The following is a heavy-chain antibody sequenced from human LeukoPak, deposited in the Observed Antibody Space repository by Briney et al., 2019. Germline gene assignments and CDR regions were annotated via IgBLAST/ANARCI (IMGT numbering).Heavy chain of an antibody. CDR3: ARGLSAAAGTQDSYQFDY. V-gene: IGHV1-2*04. D-gene: IGHD6-13*01. CDR1: GYTFTGYY. CDR2: INPNSGGK. J-gene: IGHJ4*02. Sequence: EASVTVSCKASGYTFTGYYMHWVRQAPGQGLEWMGWINPNSGGKNYAQKFQGWVTMTRDTSISTAYMELSRLRSDDTAVYYCARGLSAAAGTQDSYQFDYWGQGTLVTVSS.